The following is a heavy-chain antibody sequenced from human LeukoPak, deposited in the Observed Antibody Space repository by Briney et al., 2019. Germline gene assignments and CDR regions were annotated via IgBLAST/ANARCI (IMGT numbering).Heavy chain of an antibody. CDR1: GYTFTSYD. CDR2: MNANSGNT. D-gene: IGHD3-22*01. V-gene: IGHV1-8*03. CDR3: ARDPSRYYYDSSGWFDP. J-gene: IGHJ5*02. Sequence: ASVKVSCKASGYTFTSYDINWVRQATGQGREWMGWMNANSGNTGYAQKCQGRVTITTNESTTTAYMELSSLRSEDTAVYYCARDPSRYYYDSSGWFDPWGQGTLVTVSS.